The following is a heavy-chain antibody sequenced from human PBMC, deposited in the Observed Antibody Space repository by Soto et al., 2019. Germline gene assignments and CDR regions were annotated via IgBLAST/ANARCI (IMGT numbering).Heavy chain of an antibody. V-gene: IGHV4-30-4*01. CDR2: IYYSGST. CDR1: GGSISSGDYY. Sequence: QVQLQESGPGLVKPSQTLSLTCTVSGGSISSGDYYWSWIRQPQGQGLEWIGYIYYSGSTYYNPSLKSRVTISVYTSKNHCSLKLSSVTAADTAVYYCASTFCGLPCYFDYWGQGTLVTVSS. J-gene: IGHJ4*02. D-gene: IGHD3-3*01. CDR3: ASTFCGLPCYFDY.